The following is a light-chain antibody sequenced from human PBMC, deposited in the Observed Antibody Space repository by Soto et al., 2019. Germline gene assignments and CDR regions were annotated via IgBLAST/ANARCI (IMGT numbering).Light chain of an antibody. CDR3: SSYTSSSTYVV. CDR1: SSDVGGYNY. Sequence: QSALTQPASVSGSPGPSITISCTGTSSDVGGYNYVSWYQQHPGKAPKLMIYDVSNRPSGGSNRFSGSKSGNTASLTISGLQAEDEADYYYSSYTSSSTYVVFGGGTKVTVL. CDR2: DVS. V-gene: IGLV2-14*01. J-gene: IGLJ2*01.